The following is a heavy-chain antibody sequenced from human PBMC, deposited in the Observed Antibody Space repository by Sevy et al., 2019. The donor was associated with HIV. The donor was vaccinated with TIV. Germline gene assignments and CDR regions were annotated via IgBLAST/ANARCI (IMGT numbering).Heavy chain of an antibody. CDR1: GFTFSSYS. J-gene: IGHJ5*02. Sequence: GGSLRLSCAASGFTFSSYSMNWVRQAPGKGLEWVSSISSSSSYIYYADSVKGRFTISRDNTKNSLYLQMNSLRAEDTAVYYCASSFEEAGWFDPWGQGTLVTVSS. CDR2: ISSSSSYI. V-gene: IGHV3-21*01. CDR3: ASSFEEAGWFDP. D-gene: IGHD3-10*01.